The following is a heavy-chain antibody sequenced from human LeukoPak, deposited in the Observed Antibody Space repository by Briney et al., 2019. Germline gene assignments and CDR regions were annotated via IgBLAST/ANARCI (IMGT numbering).Heavy chain of an antibody. CDR3: ARRDYDYVWGSYRPRAFDI. J-gene: IGHJ3*02. CDR2: INHSGST. Sequence: SQTLSLTCAVSGGSISSGGYYWSWIRQPPGKGLEWIGEINHSGSTNYNPSLKSRVTISVDTSKNQFSLKLSSVTAADTAVYYCARRDYDYVWGSYRPRAFDIWGQGTMVTVSS. V-gene: IGHV4-30-2*01. CDR1: GGSISSGGYY. D-gene: IGHD3-16*02.